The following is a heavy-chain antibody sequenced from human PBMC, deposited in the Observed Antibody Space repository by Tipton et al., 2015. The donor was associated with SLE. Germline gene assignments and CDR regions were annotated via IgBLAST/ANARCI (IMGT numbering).Heavy chain of an antibody. CDR1: GGSISSSSYY. J-gene: IGHJ5*02. D-gene: IGHD2-15*01. CDR3: ARHGTNGYCSGDSCSPGAWFDP. Sequence: TLSLTCTVSGGSISSSSYYWGWIRQPPGKGLEWIGTAYYSGTTYYNPSLKSRVTISVDTSKNQFSLKLSSLTAADTAVYFCARHGTNGYCSGDSCSPGAWFDPWGQGTLVTVSS. CDR2: AYYSGTT. V-gene: IGHV4-39*07.